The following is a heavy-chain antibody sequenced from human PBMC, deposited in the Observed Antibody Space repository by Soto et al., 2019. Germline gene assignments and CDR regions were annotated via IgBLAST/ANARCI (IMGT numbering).Heavy chain of an antibody. CDR2: NHNSGCT. J-gene: IGHJ5*02. CDR3: ARDIIAYSSAWFPGFDP. V-gene: IGHV4-59*01. Sequence: SETLSLTCTVSGDSLSRNFWSWIRQPPGKGQEWIGSNHNSGCTNYNPSLKSRVTISVDTSKNQFSLKLNSVTAADTAVYYCARDIIAYSSAWFPGFDPWGQGTLVTVSS. CDR1: GDSLSRNF. D-gene: IGHD6-19*01.